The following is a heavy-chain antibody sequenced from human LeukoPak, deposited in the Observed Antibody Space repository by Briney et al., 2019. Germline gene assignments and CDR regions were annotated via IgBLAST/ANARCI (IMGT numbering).Heavy chain of an antibody. CDR2: ISGTGGST. D-gene: IGHD2-2*01. J-gene: IGHJ4*02. V-gene: IGHV3-23*01. CDR3: AKDQAQDVVVPAAMGGLYFDY. Sequence: GGSLRVSCAAPVFTPTSYAMSSVRHAPGKGLEWVSPISGTGGSTYCADSVKGRFTISRDNSKNTLYLQMNSLRAEDTAVYYCAKDQAQDVVVPAAMGGLYFDYWGQGTLVTVSS. CDR1: VFTPTSYA.